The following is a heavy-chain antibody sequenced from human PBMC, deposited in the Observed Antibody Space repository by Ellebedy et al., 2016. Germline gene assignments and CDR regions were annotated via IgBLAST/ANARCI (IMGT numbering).Heavy chain of an antibody. V-gene: IGHV4-34*01. J-gene: IGHJ4*02. CDR3: ARGLIYCSSTSCYTWLDY. CDR2: INHSGST. Sequence: SETLSLTXAVYGGSFSGYYWSWIRQPPGKGLEWIGEINHSGSTNYNPSLKSRVTISVDTSKNQFSLKLSSVTAADTAVYYCARGLIYCSSTSCYTWLDYWGQGTLVTVSS. D-gene: IGHD2-2*02. CDR1: GGSFSGYY.